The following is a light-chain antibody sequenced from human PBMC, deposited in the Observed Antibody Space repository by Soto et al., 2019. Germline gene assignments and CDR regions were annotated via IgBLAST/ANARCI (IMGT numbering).Light chain of an antibody. V-gene: IGLV2-23*02. CDR3: CSYAGSHSWV. Sequence: QSALTRPASVSGSPGQSITISCTGARSHVGDYDLVSWYQQRPGKAPKLMIYEVAKRPSGVSNRVSGSKSGNTAALTISGLQAEDEADYYCCSYAGSHSWVFGGGTKLTVL. CDR1: RSHVGDYDL. CDR2: EVA. J-gene: IGLJ3*02.